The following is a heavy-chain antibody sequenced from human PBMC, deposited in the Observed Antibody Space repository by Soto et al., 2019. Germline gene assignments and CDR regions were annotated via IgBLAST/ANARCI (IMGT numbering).Heavy chain of an antibody. CDR2: IYSGGST. CDR3: ARVPLDYDILTGYPYVYGMDV. Sequence: GGSLRLSCAASGFTVSSNYMSWVRQAPGKGLEWVSVIYSGGSTYYADSVKGRFTISRDNSKNTLYLQMNSLRAGDTAVYYCARVPLDYDILTGYPYVYGMDVWGQGTTVTVSS. D-gene: IGHD3-9*01. CDR1: GFTVSSNY. V-gene: IGHV3-53*01. J-gene: IGHJ6*02.